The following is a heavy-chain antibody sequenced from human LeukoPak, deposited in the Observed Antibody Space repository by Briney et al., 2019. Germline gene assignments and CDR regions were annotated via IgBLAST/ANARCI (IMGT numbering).Heavy chain of an antibody. D-gene: IGHD5-18*01. CDR3: AGAGRWDTRDLDY. CDR1: GGSISSHY. CDR2: IYYSGST. Sequence: SETLSLTCTVSGGSISSHYWSWIRQPPGKGLEWIGYIYYSGSTNYNPSLKSRVTISVDTSKNQFSLKLSSVTAADTAVYYCAGAGRWDTRDLDYWGQGTLVTVSS. J-gene: IGHJ4*02. V-gene: IGHV4-59*11.